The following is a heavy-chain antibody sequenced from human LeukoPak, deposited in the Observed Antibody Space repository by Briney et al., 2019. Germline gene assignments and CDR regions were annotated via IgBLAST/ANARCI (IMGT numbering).Heavy chain of an antibody. CDR3: ARGKVPTTPLYGMDV. Sequence: PSETLSLTCAVSGGSLSGYYWSWIRQPPGKGLEWIGEINHSGSTNYNPSLKSRVTISVDTSKNQFSLKLSSVTAADTAVYYCARGKVPTTPLYGMDVWGQGTTVTVSS. CDR2: INHSGST. CDR1: GGSLSGYY. J-gene: IGHJ6*02. V-gene: IGHV4-34*01. D-gene: IGHD4/OR15-4a*01.